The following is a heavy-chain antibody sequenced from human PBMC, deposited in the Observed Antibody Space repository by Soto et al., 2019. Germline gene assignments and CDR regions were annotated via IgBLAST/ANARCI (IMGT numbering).Heavy chain of an antibody. CDR1: GGSLSSYY. D-gene: IGHD6-13*01. Sequence: SETLSLTCTVSGGSLSSYYWSWIRQPPGKGLEWIGYIYYSGSAKYNPSLKSRVTMTFDTSKNQFPLQQSSVTAADTAVYYCAGVVDSSWCFDYWGQGALVTVSS. CDR3: AGVVDSSWCFDY. J-gene: IGHJ4*02. V-gene: IGHV4-59*01. CDR2: IYYSGSA.